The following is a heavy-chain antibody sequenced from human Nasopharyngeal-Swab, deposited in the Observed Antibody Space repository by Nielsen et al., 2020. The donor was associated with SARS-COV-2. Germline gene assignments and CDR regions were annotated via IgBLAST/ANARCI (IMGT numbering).Heavy chain of an antibody. CDR3: ARGGSSLGANLEDP. CDR1: GYTFINHD. Sequence: ASVKVSCKASGYTFINHDINWVRQSTGQGFEWMGWMSPNSGNTGYAQKFQGRATMTRNTSTSTAYLELSSLRSEDTAVYYCARGGSSLGANLEDPWGQGTLVIISS. D-gene: IGHD3-10*01. V-gene: IGHV1-8*01. J-gene: IGHJ5*02. CDR2: MSPNSGNT.